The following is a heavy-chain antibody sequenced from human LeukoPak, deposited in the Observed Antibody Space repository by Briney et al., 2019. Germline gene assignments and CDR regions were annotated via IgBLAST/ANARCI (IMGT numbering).Heavy chain of an antibody. CDR3: AKSFLELEAYDYYIDV. Sequence: PGGSLRLSCAASGFTFSRYGMDWVRQAPGKGVEWVAVIWYDESKSYYADSVKGLFTISRDNSKKTLYLQMNSLRAEDTAVYYCAKSFLELEAYDYYIDVWGKGTTVTVSS. D-gene: IGHD1-7*01. J-gene: IGHJ6*03. CDR2: IWYDESKS. CDR1: GFTFSRYG. V-gene: IGHV3-33*06.